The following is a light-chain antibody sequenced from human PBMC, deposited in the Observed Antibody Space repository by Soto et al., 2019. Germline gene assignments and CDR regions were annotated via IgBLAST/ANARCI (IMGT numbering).Light chain of an antibody. J-gene: IGKJ1*01. CDR3: QQYDTYWT. V-gene: IGKV1-5*03. CDR2: KAS. Sequence: DIKMTQSPSSLSASFEARVLITCRASQSVSNWLAWYQQKPGKAPNLLIDKASSLKSGVPSRFSGSGSGTEFTLTISDLQPDDFATYYCQQYDTYWTFGQGTMV. CDR1: QSVSNW.